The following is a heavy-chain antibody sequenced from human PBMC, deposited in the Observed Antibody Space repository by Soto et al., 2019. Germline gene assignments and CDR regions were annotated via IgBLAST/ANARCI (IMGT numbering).Heavy chain of an antibody. CDR3: AKGGDDFGQYRGHDH. CDR2: IVGREGDT. V-gene: IGHV3-23*01. Sequence: GGSLRLSCAGSGFMLSSHVMSWVRQAPGKGLEWVSAIVGREGDTYYADSVKGRFTISRDNSKNTLYLQMDSLRVEDTAIYSCAKGGDDFGQYRGHDHWGKGTLVTVSS. CDR1: GFMLSSHV. D-gene: IGHD4-17*01. J-gene: IGHJ4*02.